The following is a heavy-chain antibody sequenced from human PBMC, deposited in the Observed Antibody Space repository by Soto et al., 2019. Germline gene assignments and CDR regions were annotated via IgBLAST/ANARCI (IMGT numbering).Heavy chain of an antibody. D-gene: IGHD4-17*01. Sequence: QVTLKESGPVLVKPTETLTLTCTVSGFSLSNARMGVSWIRQPPGKALEWLAHIFSNDEKSYSTSLKSRLTIRKDTSKSPVALTMTNMDPVDTATYYCARIHAYGDYVDAFDIWGQGTMVTVSS. CDR3: ARIHAYGDYVDAFDI. CDR1: GFSLSNARMG. J-gene: IGHJ3*02. V-gene: IGHV2-26*01. CDR2: IFSNDEK.